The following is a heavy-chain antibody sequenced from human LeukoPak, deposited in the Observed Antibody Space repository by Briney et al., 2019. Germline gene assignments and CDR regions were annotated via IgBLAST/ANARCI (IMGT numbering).Heavy chain of an antibody. CDR3: ARDQVIAAAGNYYYGMDV. CDR1: GYTFTGYY. V-gene: IGHV1-2*02. Sequence: GSVKVSCKASGYTFTGYYMHWVRQAPGQGLEWMGWINPNSGGTNYAQKFQGRVTMTRDTSISTAYMELSGLRSDDTAVYYCARDQVIAAAGNYYYGMDVWGQGTTVTVSS. D-gene: IGHD6-13*01. J-gene: IGHJ6*02. CDR2: INPNSGGT.